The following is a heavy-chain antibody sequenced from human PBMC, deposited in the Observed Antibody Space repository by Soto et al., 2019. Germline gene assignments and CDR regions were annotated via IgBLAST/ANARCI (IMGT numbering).Heavy chain of an antibody. Sequence: QVQLVQSGAEVKKPGSSVKVSCKASGGTFSSYTISWVRQAPGQGLEWMGRIIPILGIANYAQKFQGRVTITADKSTSTAYMELSSLRSEDTAVYYCARVEPRSIFAFDIWGQGTMVTVSS. CDR1: GGTFSSYT. CDR3: ARVEPRSIFAFDI. J-gene: IGHJ3*02. D-gene: IGHD3-3*01. CDR2: IIPILGIA. V-gene: IGHV1-69*02.